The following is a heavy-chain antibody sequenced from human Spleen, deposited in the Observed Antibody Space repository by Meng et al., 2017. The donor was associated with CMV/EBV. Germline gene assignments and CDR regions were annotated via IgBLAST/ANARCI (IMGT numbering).Heavy chain of an antibody. CDR2: ISSSGSTI. CDR1: GFTFSSYE. Sequence: GESLKISCAASGFTFSSYEMNWVRQAPGKGLEWVSYISSSGSTIYYADSVKGRFTISRDNAKNSLYLQMNSLRAEDTALYYCAKDMRQFRENYYYYGMDVWGQGTTVTVSS. V-gene: IGHV3-48*03. CDR3: AKDMRQFRENYYYYGMDV. J-gene: IGHJ6*02. D-gene: IGHD2-2*01.